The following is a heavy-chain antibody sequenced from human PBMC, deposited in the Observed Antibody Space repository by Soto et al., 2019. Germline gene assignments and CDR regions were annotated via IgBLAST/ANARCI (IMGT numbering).Heavy chain of an antibody. J-gene: IGHJ6*03. Sequence: PGGSLRLSCAASGFTFSNAWVSWVRQAPGKGLEWVGRIKSKTDGGTTDYAAPVKGRFTISRDDSKNTLYLQMNSLKTEDTAVYYCTTGFTGYYYMDVWGKGTTVTVSS. V-gene: IGHV3-15*01. D-gene: IGHD7-27*01. CDR1: GFTFSNAW. CDR3: TTGFTGYYYMDV. CDR2: IKSKTDGGTT.